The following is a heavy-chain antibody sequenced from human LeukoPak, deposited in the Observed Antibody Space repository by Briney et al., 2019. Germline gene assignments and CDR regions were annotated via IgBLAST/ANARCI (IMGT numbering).Heavy chain of an antibody. V-gene: IGHV4-61*02. CDR1: GGSITSGSYY. J-gene: IGHJ6*03. Sequence: PSETLSLTCTVSGGSITSGSYYWSWIRRPAGKGLEWIGRIYTSGSTNYNPSLKSRVTISVDTSKNQFSLKLSSVTAADTAVYYCARAYYDILTGYSHYYYYMDVWGKGTTVTVSS. CDR2: IYTSGST. D-gene: IGHD3-9*01. CDR3: ARAYYDILTGYSHYYYYMDV.